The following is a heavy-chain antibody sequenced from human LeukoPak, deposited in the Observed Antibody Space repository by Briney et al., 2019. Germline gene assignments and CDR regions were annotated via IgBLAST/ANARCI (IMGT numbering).Heavy chain of an antibody. CDR3: ATYYSNPYYYYYMDV. V-gene: IGHV1-24*01. CDR1: GYTLTELS. Sequence: ASVKVSYKVSGYTLTELSMHWVRQARGKGLEWMGGFDPEDGETIYAQKFQGRVTMTEDTSTDTAYMELSSLRSEDTAVYYCATYYSNPYYYYYMDVWGKGTTVTVSS. CDR2: FDPEDGET. J-gene: IGHJ6*03. D-gene: IGHD4-11*01.